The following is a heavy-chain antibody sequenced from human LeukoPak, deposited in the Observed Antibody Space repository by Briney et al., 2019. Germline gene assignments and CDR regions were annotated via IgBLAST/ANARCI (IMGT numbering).Heavy chain of an antibody. CDR2: INPSGGST. J-gene: IGHJ4*02. CDR1: GYTFTSYY. V-gene: IGHV1-46*01. Sequence: ASVKVSCKASGYTFTSYYMHWVRQAPGQGLEWVGIINPSGGSTSYAQKFQGRVTMTRDTSTSTVYMELSSLRSEDTAVYYCARDTLNGDYVWGSYRYMGYWGQGTLVTVSS. D-gene: IGHD3-16*02. CDR3: ARDTLNGDYVWGSYRYMGY.